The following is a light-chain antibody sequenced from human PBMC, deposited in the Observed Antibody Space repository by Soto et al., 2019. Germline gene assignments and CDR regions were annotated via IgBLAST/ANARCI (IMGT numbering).Light chain of an antibody. Sequence: IQMTQSPSSLSASVGDRVTITCQASQDISNYLNWYQQKPGKVPKLLIYAASTLQSGVPSRFSGSRSGTDFTLTISSLQPEDFATYYCLLDFSYFWAFGQGTKVDI. CDR1: QDISNY. J-gene: IGKJ1*01. CDR3: LLDFSYFWA. V-gene: IGKV1-6*01. CDR2: AAS.